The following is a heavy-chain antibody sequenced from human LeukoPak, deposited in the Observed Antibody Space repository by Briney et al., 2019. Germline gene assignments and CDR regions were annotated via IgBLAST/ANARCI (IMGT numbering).Heavy chain of an antibody. V-gene: IGHV4-39*01. CDR1: GGSISSSSYY. CDR3: GRHASDDLYSALDY. J-gene: IGHJ4*02. CDR2: TSYSGST. Sequence: PSETLSLTCSVSGGSISSSSYYWGWIRQPPGKGLEWIGSTSYSGSTYYNSSLKSRVSISVDTSKNQFSLKLTSVTAADTAVFYCGRHASDDLYSALDYWGQGTLVTVSS. D-gene: IGHD1-26*01.